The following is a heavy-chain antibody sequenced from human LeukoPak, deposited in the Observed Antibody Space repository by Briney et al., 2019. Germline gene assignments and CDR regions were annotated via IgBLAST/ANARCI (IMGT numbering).Heavy chain of an antibody. CDR2: MYYSGSS. D-gene: IGHD3-22*01. CDR3: ARHGDSSGYSLPGFDP. CDR1: GGSISNSRFY. V-gene: IGHV4-39*01. J-gene: IGHJ5*02. Sequence: PSETLSLTCTVSGGSISNSRFYWGWIRKPPGKGLEWIGTMYYSGSSYYNPSLKSRVAISVDTSENQFSLKLSSVTAADTAVYYCARHGDSSGYSLPGFDPWGQGTLVTVSS.